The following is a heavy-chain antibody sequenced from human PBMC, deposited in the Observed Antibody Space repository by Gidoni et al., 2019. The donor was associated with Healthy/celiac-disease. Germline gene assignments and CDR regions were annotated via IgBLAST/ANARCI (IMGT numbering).Heavy chain of an antibody. J-gene: IGHJ5*02. V-gene: IGHV4-31*03. CDR2: IYYSGST. D-gene: IGHD6-13*01. CDR3: ATQPGIAAAGTRNWFDP. CDR1: GGSISSGGYY. Sequence: QVQLQESGPGLVKPSQTLSLTCTVSGGSISSGGYYWSWIRQHPGKGLEWIGYIYYSGSTYYNPSLKSRVTISVDTSKNQFSLKLSSVTAADTAVYYCATQPGIAAAGTRNWFDPWGQGTLVTVSS.